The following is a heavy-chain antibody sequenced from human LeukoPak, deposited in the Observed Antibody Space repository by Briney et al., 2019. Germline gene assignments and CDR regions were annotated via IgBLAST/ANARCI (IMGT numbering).Heavy chain of an antibody. CDR1: GGSISTYY. J-gene: IGHJ6*02. CDR3: ARADVGYYFYGMDV. CDR2: IDYSGST. Sequence: PSETLSLTCTVSGGSISTYYWSWIRQPPGGGLEWIGHIDYSGSTNHNPSLMSRVTISVDMSRNQFSLRVNSVTAADTAVYYCARADVGYYFYGMDVWGPGTTVTVSS. V-gene: IGHV4-59*01.